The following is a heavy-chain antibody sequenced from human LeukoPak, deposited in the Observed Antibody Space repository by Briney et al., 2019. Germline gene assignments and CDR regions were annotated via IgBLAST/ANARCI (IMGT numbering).Heavy chain of an antibody. CDR1: GYTFTSYA. V-gene: IGHV1-3*01. CDR3: ARAYYDSSGYYGY. CDR2: INAGNGNT. Sequence: GASVKVSCKASGYTFTSYAMHWVRQAPGQRLEWMGWINAGNGNTKYSQKLQGRVTMTTDTSTSTAYMELRSLRSDDTAVYYCARAYYDSSGYYGYWGQGTLVTVSS. D-gene: IGHD3-22*01. J-gene: IGHJ4*02.